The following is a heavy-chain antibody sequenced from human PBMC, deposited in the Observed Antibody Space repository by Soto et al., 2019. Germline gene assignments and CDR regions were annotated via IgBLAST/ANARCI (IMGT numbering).Heavy chain of an antibody. Sequence: GGSLRLSCAASGFTFNTYGMHWVRQAPGKGLEWVAVTWRDGSNNYYADSVKGRFTISRDNSKNTLYLQMNSLRAEDTAVYYCATTYYYGSGSYYDHDYWGQGNLVTVSS. CDR3: ATTYYYGSGSYYDHDY. V-gene: IGHV3-33*01. D-gene: IGHD3-10*01. CDR1: GFTFNTYG. CDR2: TWRDGSNN. J-gene: IGHJ4*02.